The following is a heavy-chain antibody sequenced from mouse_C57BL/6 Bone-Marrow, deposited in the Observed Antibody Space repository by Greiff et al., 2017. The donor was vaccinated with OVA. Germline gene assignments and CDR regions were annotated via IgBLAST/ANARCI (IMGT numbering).Heavy chain of an antibody. CDR2: IYPGDGDT. V-gene: IGHV1-82*01. Sequence: QVQLQQSGPELVKPGASVKISCKASGYAFSSSWMNWVKQRPGKGLEWIGRIYPGDGDTNYNGKFKGKATLTADKSSSTAYMQLSSLTSEDSAVYFCARYGYSSFDYWGQGTTLTVSS. J-gene: IGHJ2*01. D-gene: IGHD2-14*01. CDR1: GYAFSSSW. CDR3: ARYGYSSFDY.